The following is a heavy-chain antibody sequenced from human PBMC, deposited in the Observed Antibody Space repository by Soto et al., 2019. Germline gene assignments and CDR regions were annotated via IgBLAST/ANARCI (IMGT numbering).Heavy chain of an antibody. V-gene: IGHV3-23*01. J-gene: IGHJ4*02. CDR3: AKDPSTGPPDC. CDR2: IHPSGGST. CDR1: GFMFSSYG. Sequence: GGSLRLCCASAGFMFSSYGMSWVPQAPGKGLQWVATIHPSGGSTHYAESVSGRFTISRDNSRDTLYLQMNSLRAEDTAVYYCAKDPSTGPPDCWGQGALVTVSS. D-gene: IGHD3-9*01.